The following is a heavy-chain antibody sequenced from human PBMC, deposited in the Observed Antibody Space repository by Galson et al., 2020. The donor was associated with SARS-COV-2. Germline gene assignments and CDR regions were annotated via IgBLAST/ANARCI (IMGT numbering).Heavy chain of an antibody. J-gene: IGHJ3*02. CDR1: GYIFTNFD. CDR3: ARGTTWDDSCAI. D-gene: IGHD1-7*01. V-gene: IGHV1-18*04. Sequence: ASAQVSCKASGYIFTNFDISWVRQPPGQRLERMGWISGYNGNTRYAQKFQDRVTMTTDTPTSTAYMELRSLTSDDTAVYYCARGTTWDDSCAIWRQGTMVTVSS. CDR2: ISGYNGNT.